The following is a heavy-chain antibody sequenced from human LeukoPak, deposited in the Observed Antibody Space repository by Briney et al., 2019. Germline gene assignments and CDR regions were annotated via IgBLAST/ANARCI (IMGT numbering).Heavy chain of an antibody. J-gene: IGHJ6*02. CDR2: ITSSSIYT. CDR3: ARTYSGIYSRMDV. V-gene: IGHV3-11*03. CDR1: GFSFSDYY. D-gene: IGHD1-26*01. Sequence: GGSLRLSCAASGFSFSDYYMSWIRQAPGKGLEWVSYITSSSIYTNYADSVKGRFTISRDNAKSSLYLQMNSLRAEDTAVYYCARTYSGIYSRMDVWGQGTTVTVSS.